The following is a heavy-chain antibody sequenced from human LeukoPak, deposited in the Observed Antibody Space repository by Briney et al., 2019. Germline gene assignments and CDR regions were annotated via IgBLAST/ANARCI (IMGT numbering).Heavy chain of an antibody. J-gene: IGHJ4*02. CDR2: IKEDGSIQ. Sequence: HPGGSLRLSCVASGFTFSSYWMTSVRQAPGKGLEWLANIKEDGSIQYYLDSVRGRFTISRDNAKTSVYLQLNSLRADDTAVYYCARDVWTGVAVSDYWGQGTLVTVSS. V-gene: IGHV3-7*01. CDR3: ARDVWTGVAVSDY. D-gene: IGHD6-19*01. CDR1: GFTFSSYW.